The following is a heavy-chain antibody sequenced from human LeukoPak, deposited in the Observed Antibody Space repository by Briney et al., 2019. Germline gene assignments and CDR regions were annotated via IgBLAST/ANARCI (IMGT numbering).Heavy chain of an antibody. Sequence: PGGSLRLSCAASGFTFSSYWMSWVRQAPGKGLEWVAFIRYDGSNKYYADSVKGRFTISRDNSKNTLYLQMNSLRAEDTAVYYCAKDLWVDTAMGTSFDYWGQGTLVTVSS. CDR2: IRYDGSNK. D-gene: IGHD5-18*01. CDR3: AKDLWVDTAMGTSFDY. CDR1: GFTFSSYW. J-gene: IGHJ4*02. V-gene: IGHV3-30*02.